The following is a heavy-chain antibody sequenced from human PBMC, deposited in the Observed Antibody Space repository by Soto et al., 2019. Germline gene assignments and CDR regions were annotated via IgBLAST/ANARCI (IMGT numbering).Heavy chain of an antibody. CDR1: GFTFSYYY. Sequence: PGGSLRLSCAASGFTFSYYYMIWIRQAPGKGLEWVSYISSSGSTIYYADSVKGRFTISRDNAKNSLYLQMNSLRAEDTAVYYCAREGIRGDYYYYGMDVWGQGTTVTVSS. D-gene: IGHD3-16*01. J-gene: IGHJ6*02. V-gene: IGHV3-11*01. CDR3: AREGIRGDYYYYGMDV. CDR2: ISSSGSTI.